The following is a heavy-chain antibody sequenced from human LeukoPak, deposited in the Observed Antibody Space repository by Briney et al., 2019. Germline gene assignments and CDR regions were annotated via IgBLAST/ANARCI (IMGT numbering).Heavy chain of an antibody. J-gene: IGHJ6*02. Sequence: SETLSLTCTVSGGSISNYYWGWIRQPPGKGLEWIGYIYYSGSTNYNPSLKSRVTISVDTSKNQFSLKLSSVTAADTAVYYCARDRSPEHYYDSSHWDYYYGMDVWGQGTTVTVSS. D-gene: IGHD3-22*01. CDR3: ARDRSPEHYYDSSHWDYYYGMDV. CDR1: GGSISNYY. V-gene: IGHV4-59*01. CDR2: IYYSGST.